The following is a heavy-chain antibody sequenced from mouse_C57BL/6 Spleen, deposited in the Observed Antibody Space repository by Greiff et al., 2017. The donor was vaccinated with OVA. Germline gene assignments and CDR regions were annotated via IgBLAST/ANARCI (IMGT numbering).Heavy chain of an antibody. CDR2: IWPGGGT. Sequence: QVQLQQSGPGLVAPSQSLSITCTVSGFSLTSYAISWVRQPPGKGLEWLGVIWPGGGTNYNSALKSRLSISKDNSKSQVFLKMNSLQTDDTARYYCARTSGTGDYFDYWGQGTTLTVSS. CDR1: GFSLTSYA. D-gene: IGHD4-1*01. CDR3: ARTSGTGDYFDY. V-gene: IGHV2-9-1*01. J-gene: IGHJ2*01.